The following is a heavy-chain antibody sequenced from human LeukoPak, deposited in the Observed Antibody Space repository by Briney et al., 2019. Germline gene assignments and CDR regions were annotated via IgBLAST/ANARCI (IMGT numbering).Heavy chain of an antibody. CDR1: GGRFSDYT. Sequence: GASVKVTRKASGGRFSDYTFTWLRQIPGQGLEWMGRITPLFGMADYAQKFHDRVTITGDKSTTTAYVDVSGLRSEDTAVYFCAGGGRDDFNSWFDPWGQGTLVTVSS. D-gene: IGHD5-24*01. V-gene: IGHV1-69*02. J-gene: IGHJ5*02. CDR2: ITPLFGMA. CDR3: AGGGRDDFNSWFDP.